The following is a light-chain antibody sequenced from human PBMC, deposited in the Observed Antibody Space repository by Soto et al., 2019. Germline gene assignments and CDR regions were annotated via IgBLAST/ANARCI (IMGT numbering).Light chain of an antibody. CDR1: QSISSW. CDR2: DVS. Sequence: DIQMTQSPSTLSASVGDRVTITCRASQSISSWLAWYQQKPGKAPKLLIYDVSSLESGVPSRFSGSGSGTDFTLTISSLEPEDFGVYYCQQRSNWPPVTFGGGTKVDIK. CDR3: QQRSNWPPVT. V-gene: IGKV1-5*01. J-gene: IGKJ4*01.